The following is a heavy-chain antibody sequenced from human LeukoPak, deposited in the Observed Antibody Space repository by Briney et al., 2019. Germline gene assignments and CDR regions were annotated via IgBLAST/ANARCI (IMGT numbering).Heavy chain of an antibody. CDR3: ARGGSVVVPADPSLDY. CDR2: INAGNGNT. V-gene: IGHV1-3*01. J-gene: IGHJ4*02. D-gene: IGHD2-2*01. Sequence: ASVKVSCKASGYTFTSYAMHWVRQAPGQRLEWMGWINAGNGNTKYSQKFQGRVTITRDTSASIAYMELSSLRSEDTAVYYCARGGSVVVPADPSLDYWGQGTLVTVSS. CDR1: GYTFTSYA.